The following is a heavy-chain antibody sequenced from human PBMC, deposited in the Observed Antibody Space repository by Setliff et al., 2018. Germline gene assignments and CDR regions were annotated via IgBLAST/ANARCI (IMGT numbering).Heavy chain of an antibody. CDR2: TIPIFGTT. V-gene: IGHV1-69*05. Sequence: SVKVSCKASGGTFSSYGISWVRQAPGQGLEWMGGTIPIFGTTNYAQRFQGRVTLTTDTSTGTVYMELSSLRSEDTAVYYCARSPALLGIVYLDPWGQGTRVTVSS. D-gene: IGHD2-15*01. CDR1: GGTFSSYG. CDR3: ARSPALLGIVYLDP. J-gene: IGHJ5*02.